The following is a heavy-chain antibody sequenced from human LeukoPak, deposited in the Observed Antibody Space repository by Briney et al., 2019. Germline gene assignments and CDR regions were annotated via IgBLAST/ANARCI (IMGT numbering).Heavy chain of an antibody. CDR2: ISSSSSYI. Sequence: GGSLRLSCAASGFTFSSYSMNWVRQVPGKGLEWVSSISSSSSYIYYADSVKGRFTISRDNAKNSLYLQMNSLRAEDTAVYYCARDSSPDYGAHPGAFDIWGQGTMVTVSS. CDR3: ARDSSPDYGAHPGAFDI. J-gene: IGHJ3*02. D-gene: IGHD4-17*01. CDR1: GFTFSSYS. V-gene: IGHV3-21*01.